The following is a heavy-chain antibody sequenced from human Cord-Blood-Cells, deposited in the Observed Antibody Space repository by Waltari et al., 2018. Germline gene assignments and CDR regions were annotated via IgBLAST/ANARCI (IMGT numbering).Heavy chain of an antibody. CDR1: GYTFTCDD. V-gene: IGHV1-8*03. Sequence: QAQLVQPWAEVKQPGAPVKVVCQSYGYTFTCDDIIWVRQPTGQGLEWMGWMNPNSGNTGYAQKFQGRVTITRNTSISTAYMELSSLRSEDTAVDYCARGRKYSGSYYCDYWGQGTLVTVSS. D-gene: IGHD1-26*01. CDR3: ARGRKYSGSYYCDY. CDR2: MNPNSGNT. J-gene: IGHJ4*02.